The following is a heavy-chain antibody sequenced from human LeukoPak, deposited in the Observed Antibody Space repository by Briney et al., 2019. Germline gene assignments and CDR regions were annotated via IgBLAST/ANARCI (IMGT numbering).Heavy chain of an antibody. D-gene: IGHD5-18*01. Sequence: ASVKVSCKASGYTFTSYAMNWVRQAPGQGLEWMGWINTNTGNPTYAQGFTGRFVFSLDTSVSTAYLQISSLKAEDTAVYYCARGLSAAMVTEHDCWGQGTLVTVSS. CDR3: ARGLSAAMVTEHDC. CDR2: INTNTGNP. CDR1: GYTFTSYA. V-gene: IGHV7-4-1*02. J-gene: IGHJ4*02.